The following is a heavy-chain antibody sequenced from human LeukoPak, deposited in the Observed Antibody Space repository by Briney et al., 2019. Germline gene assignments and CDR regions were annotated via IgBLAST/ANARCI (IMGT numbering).Heavy chain of an antibody. J-gene: IGHJ6*02. CDR3: AGDSDSSGSFPNYYYYGMDV. Sequence: ASVKVSCKASGYTFTGYYMHWVRQAPGQGLEWMGWINPYSGGTTYAQKFQGRVTMTGDTSISTAYMELSRLRSDDTAVYYCAGDSDSSGSFPNYYYYGMDVWGQGTTVTVSS. CDR2: INPYSGGT. V-gene: IGHV1-2*02. D-gene: IGHD3-22*01. CDR1: GYTFTGYY.